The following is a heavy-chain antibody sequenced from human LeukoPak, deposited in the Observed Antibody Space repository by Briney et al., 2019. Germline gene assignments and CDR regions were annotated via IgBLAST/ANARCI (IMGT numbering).Heavy chain of an antibody. J-gene: IGHJ4*02. D-gene: IGHD4-17*01. V-gene: IGHV1-46*01. Sequence: ASVKVSCKASGYTFTSYYMHWVRQAPGQGLEWMGIINPSGGSTSYAQKFQGRVTMTRDTSTSTVYMELSSLRSEDTAVYYCARAPALDYGDPQGPFDYWGQGTLVTVSS. CDR3: ARAPALDYGDPQGPFDY. CDR1: GYTFTSYY. CDR2: INPSGGST.